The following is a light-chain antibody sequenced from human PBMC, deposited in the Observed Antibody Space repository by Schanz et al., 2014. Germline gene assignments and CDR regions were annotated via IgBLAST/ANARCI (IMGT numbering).Light chain of an antibody. CDR3: SSYAGSNNYEV. V-gene: IGLV2-8*01. Sequence: QSALTQPASVSGSPGQSITISCTGTSSDVGNYGLVSWYQQHPGKAPKLMIYEVSKRPSGVPDRFSGSKSGNTASLTVSGLQAEDEADYYCSSYAGSNNYEVFGTGTKLTV. CDR1: SSDVGNYGL. CDR2: EVS. J-gene: IGLJ1*01.